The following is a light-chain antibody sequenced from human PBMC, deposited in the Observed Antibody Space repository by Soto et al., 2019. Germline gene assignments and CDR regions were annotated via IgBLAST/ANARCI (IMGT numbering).Light chain of an antibody. V-gene: IGLV1-44*01. CDR2: TNY. J-gene: IGLJ1*01. CDR3: AAWDDSLNGYV. Sequence: QSVLTQPPSASGTPGQRVPISCSGSSSNIGSYAVNWYQQLPGTAPKLIIFTNYQRPSGVPDRFSGSKSGTSASLAISGLQSEDKADYYCAAWDDSLNGYVFGAGTKLTVL. CDR1: SSNIGSYA.